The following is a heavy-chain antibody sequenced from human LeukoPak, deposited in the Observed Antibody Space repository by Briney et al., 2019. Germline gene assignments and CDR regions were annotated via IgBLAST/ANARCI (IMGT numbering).Heavy chain of an antibody. CDR1: GYTFTDYN. D-gene: IGHD2/OR15-2a*01. Sequence: GASVKVSCKASGYTFTDYNMHWVRQAPGQGPEWMGWMSPHSGDTNYAQKFRGRVTMTRDTSITTAYMELTSLTSDDTAVYYCVRDLYMASLSPDYWGRGTLVTVSS. CDR3: VRDLYMASLSPDY. V-gene: IGHV1-2*02. J-gene: IGHJ4*02. CDR2: MSPHSGDT.